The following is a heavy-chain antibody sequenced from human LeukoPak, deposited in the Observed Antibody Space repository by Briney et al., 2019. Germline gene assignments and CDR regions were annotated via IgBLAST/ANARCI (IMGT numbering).Heavy chain of an antibody. J-gene: IGHJ5*02. CDR3: AKPYTVTYPYNYFDP. V-gene: IGHV3-23*01. CDR1: RFTFSTYA. CDR2: ISNSDGST. D-gene: IGHD4-17*01. Sequence: SGGSLRLSCEASRFTFSTYAMSWVRQAPGKGLEWVSTISNSDGSTFYADSVKGRFTISRDNSKNTLYLQMNSLRAEDTAVYYCAKPYTVTYPYNYFDPWGQGTLVTVSS.